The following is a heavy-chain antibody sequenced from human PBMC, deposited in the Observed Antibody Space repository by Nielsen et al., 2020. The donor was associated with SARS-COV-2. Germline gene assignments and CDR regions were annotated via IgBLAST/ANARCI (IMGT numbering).Heavy chain of an antibody. Sequence: GESLKISCAASEFTFSNYGMNWVRQAPGKGLAWVAHINSDGSRTTYADSVKGRFTISRDNTENTLYLQMSSLTDEDTGVYYCAKKAVAGVPSPLDNWGQGTLVTVSS. D-gene: IGHD6-19*01. CDR3: AKKAVAGVPSPLDN. J-gene: IGHJ4*02. CDR2: INSDGSRT. CDR1: EFTFSNYG. V-gene: IGHV3-74*01.